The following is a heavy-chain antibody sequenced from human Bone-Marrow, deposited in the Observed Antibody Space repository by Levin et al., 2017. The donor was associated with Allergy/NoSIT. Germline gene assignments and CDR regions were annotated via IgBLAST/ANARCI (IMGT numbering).Heavy chain of an antibody. CDR3: AREQYASGRAADY. CDR1: GFTFSSYE. V-gene: IGHV3-48*03. D-gene: IGHD3-10*01. CDR2: ISGPGSTI. J-gene: IGHJ4*02. Sequence: GGSLRLSCAASGFTFSSYEMNWVRQAPGKGLEWISYISGPGSTIYYADSVKGRFTISRDNAKNSLYLQMNSLRAEDTAVYYCAREQYASGRAADYWGQGTLVTVSS.